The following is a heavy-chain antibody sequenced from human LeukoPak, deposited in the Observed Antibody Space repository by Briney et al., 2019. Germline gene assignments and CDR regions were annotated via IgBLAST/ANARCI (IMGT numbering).Heavy chain of an antibody. CDR2: IYYSGST. V-gene: IGHV4-59*01. Sequence: SETLSLTCTVSGGSISSYYWSWIRQPPGKGREWIGYIYYSGSTNYNPSLKRRVTISVDPSKNQFSLTLRSVTAADTGVYYCARGHPSRTYYYDSSGYYFYYWGQGTLVTVSS. CDR3: ARGHPSRTYYYDSSGYYFYY. CDR1: GGSISSYY. D-gene: IGHD3-22*01. J-gene: IGHJ4*02.